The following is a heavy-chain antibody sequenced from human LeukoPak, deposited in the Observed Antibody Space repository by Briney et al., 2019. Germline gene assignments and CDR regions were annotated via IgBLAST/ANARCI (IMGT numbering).Heavy chain of an antibody. J-gene: IGHJ4*02. CDR1: GFTFSDYY. CDR2: ISSSGSTI. CDR3: AKDIGPLWRSHLDY. Sequence: GGSLRLSCAASGFTFSDYYMSWIRQAPGKGLEWVSYISSSGSTIYYADSVKGRFTISRDNAKNSLYLQMNSLRAEDTAVYYCAKDIGPLWRSHLDYWGQGTLVTVSS. D-gene: IGHD2-15*01. V-gene: IGHV3-11*01.